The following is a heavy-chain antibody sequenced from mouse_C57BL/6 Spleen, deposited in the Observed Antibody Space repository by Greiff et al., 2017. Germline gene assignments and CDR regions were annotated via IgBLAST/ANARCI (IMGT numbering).Heavy chain of an antibody. V-gene: IGHV1-81*01. CDR1: GYTFTSYG. CDR3: ARYSNYGDYFDY. CDR2: IYPRSGNT. Sequence: QVQLQQSGAELARPGASVKLSCKASGYTFTSYGISWVKQRTGQGLEWIGEIYPRSGNTYYNEKFKGKATLTADKSSSTAYMELSSLTSEDAAVYFCARYSNYGDYFDYWGQGTTLTVSS. D-gene: IGHD2-5*01. J-gene: IGHJ2*01.